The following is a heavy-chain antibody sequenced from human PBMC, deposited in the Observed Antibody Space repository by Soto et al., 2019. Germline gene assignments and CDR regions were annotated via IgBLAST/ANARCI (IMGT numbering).Heavy chain of an antibody. CDR1: GFTFSSYG. Sequence: QVQLVESGGGVVQPGRSLRLSCAASGFTFSSYGMHWVRQAPGKGLEWVAVISYDGSNKYYADSVKGRFTISRDKSKNTLYLQMNSLRAEDTAVYYCANANQWLFFIGQVGGQGTLVTVSS. CDR3: ANANQWLFFIGQV. D-gene: IGHD3-22*01. CDR2: ISYDGSNK. J-gene: IGHJ4*02. V-gene: IGHV3-30*18.